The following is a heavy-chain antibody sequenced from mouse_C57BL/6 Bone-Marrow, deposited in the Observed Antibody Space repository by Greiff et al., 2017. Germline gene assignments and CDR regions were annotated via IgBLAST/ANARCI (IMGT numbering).Heavy chain of an antibody. Sequence: QVQLQQSGAELARPGASVKLSCKASGYTFTSYGISWVKQRTGQGLEWIGEIYPRSGNTYYNEKFKGKATLTADKSSSPAYMELRSLTSGDSAVYFCAREVSYYYSGSWFAYWGQGTLVTVSA. CDR1: GYTFTSYG. CDR2: IYPRSGNT. D-gene: IGHD1-1*01. V-gene: IGHV1-81*01. J-gene: IGHJ3*01. CDR3: AREVSYYYSGSWFAY.